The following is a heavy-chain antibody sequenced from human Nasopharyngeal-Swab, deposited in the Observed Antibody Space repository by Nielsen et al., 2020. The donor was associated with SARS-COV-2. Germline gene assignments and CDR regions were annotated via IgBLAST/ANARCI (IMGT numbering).Heavy chain of an antibody. CDR3: ARERGRGGIWNYYYYYMDV. CDR1: GGSISSSSYY. V-gene: IGHV4-39*07. J-gene: IGHJ6*03. Sequence: GSLRLSCTVSGGSISSSSYYWGWIRQPPGKGLEWIWSIYYRGSTYYNPSLKSRVTISVDTSKNQFSLKLRSVTAADTAVYYCARERGRGGIWNYYYYYMDVWGKGTTVTVSS. D-gene: IGHD3-10*01. CDR2: IYYRGST.